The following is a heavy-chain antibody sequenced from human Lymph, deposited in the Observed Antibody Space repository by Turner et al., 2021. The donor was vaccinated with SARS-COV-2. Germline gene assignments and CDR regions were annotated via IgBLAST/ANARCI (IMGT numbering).Heavy chain of an antibody. CDR1: GFTFSSYG. V-gene: IGHV3-33*01. CDR3: ARVKGYNGYDLRDYYGMDV. J-gene: IGHJ6*02. Sequence: QVQLVESGGGVVQPGRSLSLSCAAAGFTFSSYGMHWVRQAPGKGREWVAVIWYDGSNKYYADSVKGRFTISRDNSKNTLYLQMNSLRAEDTAVYYCARVKGYNGYDLRDYYGMDVWGQGTTVTVSS. CDR2: IWYDGSNK. D-gene: IGHD5-12*01.